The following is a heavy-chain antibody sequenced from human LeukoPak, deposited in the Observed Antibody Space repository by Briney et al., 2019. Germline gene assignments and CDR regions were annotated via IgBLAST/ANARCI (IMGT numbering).Heavy chain of an antibody. CDR1: VGTFSSYT. J-gene: IGHJ4*02. CDR2: IIPILGIA. V-gene: IGHV1-69*02. D-gene: IGHD5-12*01. CDR3: ARVGGYSGYDWDFDY. Sequence: SVKVSCKASVGTFSSYTSSWERQGPGQGLEWMGRIIPILGIANYAQKFQGRVTITADKSTSTAYMELSSLRSEDTAVYYCARVGGYSGYDWDFDYWGQGTLVTVSS.